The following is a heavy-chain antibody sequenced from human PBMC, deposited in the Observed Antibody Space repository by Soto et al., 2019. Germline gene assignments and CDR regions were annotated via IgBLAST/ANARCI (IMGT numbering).Heavy chain of an antibody. CDR3: ARHPSGTNYYYYGMDV. J-gene: IGHJ6*02. CDR2: IYYSGST. D-gene: IGHD1-26*01. V-gene: IGHV4-59*08. Sequence: SETLSLTCTVSGGSISGDYWSWIRQPPGMGLEWIGYIYYSGSTNYNPSLKSRVTISVDTSKKQFSLKLSSVTAADTAVYYCARHPSGTNYYYYGMDVWGQGTTVTVSS. CDR1: GGSISGDY.